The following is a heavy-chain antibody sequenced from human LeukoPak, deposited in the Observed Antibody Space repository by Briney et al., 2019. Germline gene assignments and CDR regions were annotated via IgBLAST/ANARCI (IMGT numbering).Heavy chain of an antibody. CDR3: ARDIWGDIVVVVAASRGYYFDY. J-gene: IGHJ4*02. Sequence: GGSLRLSCAASGFTFSSYAMHWVRQAPGKGLEWVAVISYDGSNKYYADSVKGRFTISRDNSKNTLYLQMNRLGVEDTAVYFCARDIWGDIVVVVAASRGYYFDYWGQGTLVTVSS. D-gene: IGHD2-15*01. V-gene: IGHV3-30*01. CDR2: ISYDGSNK. CDR1: GFTFSSYA.